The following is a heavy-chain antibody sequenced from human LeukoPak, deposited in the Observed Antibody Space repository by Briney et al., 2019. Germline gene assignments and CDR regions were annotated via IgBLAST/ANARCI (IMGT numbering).Heavy chain of an antibody. D-gene: IGHD3-22*01. CDR3: ARNYDSSGYYRPGFDY. Sequence: SVKVSCKASGGTFSSYAISRVRQAPGQGLEWMGRIIPILGIANYAQKFQGRVTITADKSTSTAYMELSSLRSEDTAVYYCARNYDSSGYYRPGFDYWGQGTLVTVSS. J-gene: IGHJ4*02. V-gene: IGHV1-69*04. CDR2: IIPILGIA. CDR1: GGTFSSYA.